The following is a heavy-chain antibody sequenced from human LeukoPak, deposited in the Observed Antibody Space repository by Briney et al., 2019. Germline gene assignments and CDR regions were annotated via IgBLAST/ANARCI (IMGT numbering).Heavy chain of an antibody. J-gene: IGHJ4*02. D-gene: IGHD5-12*01. CDR3: ARTRGWLFDY. Sequence: SETLSLTCTVSGGSISSYYWSWIRQPPGKGLEWIGYIYYSGSTNYNPSLKSRVTISVDTSKNQFSLKLSSVTAADTAVYYCARTRGWLFDYWGQGTLVTVSS. CDR2: IYYSGST. V-gene: IGHV4-59*01. CDR1: GGSISSYY.